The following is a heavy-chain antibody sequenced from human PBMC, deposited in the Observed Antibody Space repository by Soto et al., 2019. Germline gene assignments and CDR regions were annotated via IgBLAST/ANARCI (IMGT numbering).Heavy chain of an antibody. CDR3: AADLYSSFNWFDP. CDR1: GYTFSSSA. V-gene: IGHV1-58*01. J-gene: IGHJ5*02. Sequence: SVKVSCKTSGYTFSSSAVQWVRQARGQRLEWIGWIVVGSGNTNYAQKFQERVTITRDMSTSTAYMELSSLRSEDTAVYYCAADLYSSFNWFDPWGQGTLVTVSS. D-gene: IGHD6-6*01. CDR2: IVVGSGNT.